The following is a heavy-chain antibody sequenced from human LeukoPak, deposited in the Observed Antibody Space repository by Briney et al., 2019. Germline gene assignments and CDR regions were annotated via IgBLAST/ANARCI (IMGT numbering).Heavy chain of an antibody. Sequence: SETLSLTCTVSGGSINSSSYYWGWIRQPPGKGLEWIGTIYYSGSTYYNPSLKSRVTISVDTSKNQFSLKLSSVTASDTAVYYCARRFAPSRNDAFDICGQGTMVTVSS. CDR3: ARRFAPSRNDAFDI. CDR1: GGSINSSSYY. J-gene: IGHJ3*02. CDR2: IYYSGST. V-gene: IGHV4-39*01. D-gene: IGHD3-10*01.